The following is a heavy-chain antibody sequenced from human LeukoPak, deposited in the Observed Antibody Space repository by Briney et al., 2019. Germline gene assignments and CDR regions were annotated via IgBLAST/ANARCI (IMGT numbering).Heavy chain of an antibody. CDR2: IYSGGST. J-gene: IGHJ5*02. CDR3: ARGSSSSWYGGFGNWFDP. V-gene: IGHV3-66*01. Sequence: GGSLRLSCAASGFTVSSNYMSWVRQAPGKGLEWVSVIYSGGSTYYADSVKGRFTISRDNSKNTLYLQMNSLRAEDTAAYYCARGSSSSWYGGFGNWFDPWGQGTLVTVSS. CDR1: GFTVSSNY. D-gene: IGHD6-13*01.